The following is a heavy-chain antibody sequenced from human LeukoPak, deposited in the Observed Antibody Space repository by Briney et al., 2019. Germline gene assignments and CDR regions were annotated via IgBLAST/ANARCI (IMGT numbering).Heavy chain of an antibody. Sequence: ASVKVSCKASGYTLTGYYIHWVRQAPRQGLEWMGWINPNSGGTNYAQKFQGRVTMTRDTSISTAYMELSGLRSDDTAVYYCARVRSLDYWGQGTLVTVSS. CDR1: GYTLTGYY. CDR3: ARVRSLDY. V-gene: IGHV1-2*02. CDR2: INPNSGGT. J-gene: IGHJ4*02.